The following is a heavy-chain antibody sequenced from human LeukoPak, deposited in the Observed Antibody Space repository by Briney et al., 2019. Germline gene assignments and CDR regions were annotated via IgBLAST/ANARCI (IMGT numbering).Heavy chain of an antibody. CDR1: GVTFISYA. D-gene: IGHD6-19*01. CDR3: ARDSLAVAGTGMDY. J-gene: IGHJ4*02. CDR2: IIPILGIA. V-gene: IGHV1-69*04. Sequence: SVKVSCKASGVTFISYAISWVRQAPGQGLEWMGRIIPILGIANYAQKFQGRVTITADKATGTAYMELSSLRSEDTAVYYCARDSLAVAGTGMDYWGQGTLVTVSS.